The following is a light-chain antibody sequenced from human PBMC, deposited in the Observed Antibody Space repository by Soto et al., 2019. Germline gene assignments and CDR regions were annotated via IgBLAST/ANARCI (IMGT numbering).Light chain of an antibody. V-gene: IGLV2-11*01. CDR3: CSSAGSYTSV. J-gene: IGLJ2*01. Sequence: QSALTQPRSVSGSPGQSVTISCTGTSSDVGYYNYVSWYQQHAGKAPKLMIYDVSERPSGVPDRFSGSKSGNTASLTISGLQAEDEADYYCYCCSSAGSYTSVFGGGTKLTVL. CDR1: SSDVGYYNY. CDR2: DVS.